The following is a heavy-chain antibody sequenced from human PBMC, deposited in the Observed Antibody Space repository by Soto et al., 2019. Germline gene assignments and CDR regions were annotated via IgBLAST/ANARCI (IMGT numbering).Heavy chain of an antibody. CDR2: FDPEDGET. J-gene: IGHJ6*02. CDR1: GYTLTELS. D-gene: IGHD6-19*01. V-gene: IGHV1-24*01. Sequence: ASVKVSCKVSGYTLTELSMHWVRQAPGKGLEWMGGFDPEDGETIYAQKFQGRVTMTEDTSTDTAYMELSSLRSEDTAVYYCATGVSSGWPYYYYYYGMDVWGQGTTVTVSS. CDR3: ATGVSSGWPYYYYYYGMDV.